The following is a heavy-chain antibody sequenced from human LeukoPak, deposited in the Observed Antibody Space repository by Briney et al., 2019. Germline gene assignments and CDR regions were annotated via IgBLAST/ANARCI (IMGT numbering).Heavy chain of an antibody. Sequence: GASVKVSCKASGYIFTTYDINWVRLAPGQGLEWMAWMNPNNGYGGVAQKFQGRATLSRNTDITTAYMELNRLRSDDTAVYYCARFGGGATKDDRLDYWGQGTLVTVSS. D-gene: IGHD3-16*01. CDR3: ARFGGGATKDDRLDY. CDR2: MNPNNGYG. CDR1: GYIFTTYD. J-gene: IGHJ4*02. V-gene: IGHV1-8*03.